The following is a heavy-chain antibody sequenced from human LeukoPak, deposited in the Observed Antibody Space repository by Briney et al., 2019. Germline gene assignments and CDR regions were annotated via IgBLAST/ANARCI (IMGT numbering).Heavy chain of an antibody. J-gene: IGHJ4*02. CDR3: VKLRTGTATNFDY. D-gene: IGHD1-1*01. V-gene: IGHV3-23*01. CDR2: ISGAGGST. Sequence: GGSLRLSCAASGFTFSGYSLTWVRQAPGKGLGWVSGISGAGGSTYYADSVKGRFTISRDNSKDTLYLQMNSLRAEDTAIYYCVKLRTGTATNFDYWGQGTLVTVSS. CDR1: GFTFSGYS.